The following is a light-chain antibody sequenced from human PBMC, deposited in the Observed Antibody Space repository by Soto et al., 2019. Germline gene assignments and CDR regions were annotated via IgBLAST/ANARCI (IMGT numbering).Light chain of an antibody. CDR2: DVS. CDR1: SSDVGGYNF. CDR3: SSYTASSTYV. J-gene: IGLJ1*01. V-gene: IGLV2-14*03. Sequence: QSVLTQPASVSGSPGQSITISCTGTSSDVGGYNFVSWYQQHPGKVPKLLIYDVSNRPSGVSNRFSGSKSANTASLTISGLQAEDEADYYCSSYTASSTYVFGTGTKLTVL.